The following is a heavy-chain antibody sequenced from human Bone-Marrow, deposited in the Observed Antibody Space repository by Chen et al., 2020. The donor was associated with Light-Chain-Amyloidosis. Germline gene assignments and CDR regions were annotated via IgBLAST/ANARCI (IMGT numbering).Heavy chain of an antibody. CDR2: IYYSGST. V-gene: IGHV4-39*07. CDR3: VRAGDWQWPADFDY. J-gene: IGHJ4*02. CDR1: GGSISSSSYY. D-gene: IGHD6-19*01. Sequence: QLQLQESGPGLVKPSETLSLTCTVSGGSISSSSYYWGWIRQPPGKGLEWIGSIYYSGSTYYNPSLKSRVTISVDTSKNQFSLKLSSVTAADTAVYYCVRAGDWQWPADFDYWGQGILVTVSS.